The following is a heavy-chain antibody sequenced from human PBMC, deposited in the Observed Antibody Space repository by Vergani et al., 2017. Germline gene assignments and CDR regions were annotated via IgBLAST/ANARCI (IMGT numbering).Heavy chain of an antibody. V-gene: IGHV1-69*01. CDR3: ARDKGFGERKMGGDYYGMDV. D-gene: IGHD3-10*01. CDR1: GGTFSSYA. CDR2: IIPIFGTA. Sequence: QVQLVQSGAEVKKPGSSVKVSCKASGGTFSSYAISWVRQAPGQGLEWMGGIIPIFGTANYAQKFQGRVTITADESTSTAYMELSSLRSEDTAVYYCARDKGFGERKMGGDYYGMDVWGQGTTVTVSS. J-gene: IGHJ6*02.